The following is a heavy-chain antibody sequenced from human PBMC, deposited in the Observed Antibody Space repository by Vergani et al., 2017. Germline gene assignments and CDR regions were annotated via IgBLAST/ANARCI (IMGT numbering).Heavy chain of an antibody. V-gene: IGHV1-46*03. CDR3: ARGDYGILTDYRY. CDR1: GYTFSNYY. CDR2: INPSGGHT. D-gene: IGHD3-9*01. Sequence: QVQVVQFGAEVKKFGASVKFSCKISGYTFSNYYMHWVRQAPGQGLDWMGIINPSGGHTTYEQKFQGRITMTRDTSTSTVYMELSSLRSEGTAIYYYARGDYGILTDYRYWGQGTLVTVSA. J-gene: IGHJ4*02.